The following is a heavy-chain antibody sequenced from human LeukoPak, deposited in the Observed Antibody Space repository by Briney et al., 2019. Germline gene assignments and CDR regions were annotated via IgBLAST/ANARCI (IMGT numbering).Heavy chain of an antibody. V-gene: IGHV1-8*03. CDR2: ISTYNGNT. Sequence: ASVKVSCKASGYTFTSFGISWVRQAPGQGLEWMGWISTYNGNTNYAQKFQGRVTITRNTSISTAYMELSSLRSEDTAVYYCARGGYAAFDIWGQGTMVTVSS. D-gene: IGHD2-8*01. CDR3: ARGGYAAFDI. CDR1: GYTFTSFG. J-gene: IGHJ3*02.